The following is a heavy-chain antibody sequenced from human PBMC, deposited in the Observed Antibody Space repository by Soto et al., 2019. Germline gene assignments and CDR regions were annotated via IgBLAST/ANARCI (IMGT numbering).Heavy chain of an antibody. Sequence: ASVKVSCKASGYTFTSYGISWVRQAPGQGLEWMGWIGAYNGNTNYAQKLQGRVTMTTDTSTSTAYMELRSLRSDDTAVYYCAGLPNVAGVAYWGQGTLVTVSS. J-gene: IGHJ4*02. V-gene: IGHV1-18*04. CDR3: AGLPNVAGVAY. D-gene: IGHD6-19*01. CDR2: IGAYNGNT. CDR1: GYTFTSYG.